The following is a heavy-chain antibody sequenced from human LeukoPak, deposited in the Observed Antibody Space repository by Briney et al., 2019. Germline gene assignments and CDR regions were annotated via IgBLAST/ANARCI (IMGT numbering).Heavy chain of an antibody. J-gene: IGHJ3*02. Sequence: PGGSLSLSCAASGFTFSGFGMHWVRQAPGGGLEFVANINPDESTKNYVDSVKGRFTISRDNAKNSLYLQMNSLRAEDTAVYYCARDPDFSAFDIWGQGTLVTVSS. CDR3: ARDPDFSAFDI. CDR2: INPDESTK. V-gene: IGHV3-7*03. D-gene: IGHD4-11*01. CDR1: GFTFSGFG.